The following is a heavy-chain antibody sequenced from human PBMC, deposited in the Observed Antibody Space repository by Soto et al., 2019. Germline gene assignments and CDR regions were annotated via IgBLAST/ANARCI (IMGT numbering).Heavy chain of an antibody. D-gene: IGHD2-2*01. CDR3: AREGLVLVPTTVNSDYYYYARDV. CDR1: GDTFSTYT. CDR2: IIPRSATS. J-gene: IGHJ6*02. Sequence: QVQLVQSGAEVKKPGSSVKVSCKASGDTFSTYTITWMRQAPGQGLEWMGGIIPRSATSNYAQKFQGRVTIPPNDSTNTAYMDLSSLRCADTAVYYCAREGLVLVPTTVNSDYYYYARDVWGQGTTVTVSS. V-gene: IGHV1-69*05.